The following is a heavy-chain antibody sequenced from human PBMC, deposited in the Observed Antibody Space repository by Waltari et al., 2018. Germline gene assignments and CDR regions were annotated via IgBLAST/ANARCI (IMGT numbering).Heavy chain of an antibody. CDR3: AKGAIAVAGKTRAVDY. D-gene: IGHD6-19*01. CDR1: GFTFPNSA. J-gene: IGHJ4*02. CDR2: ISGSGGTT. Sequence: EVQLLESGGGLVQPGGSLRLSCAASGFTFPNSAITRVRQPPGKGLEWVSIISGSGGTTHYADSVKGRFTISRDNSRNTLSLQMNSLRAEDTAVYYCAKGAIAVAGKTRAVDYWGQGTLVTVSS. V-gene: IGHV3-23*01.